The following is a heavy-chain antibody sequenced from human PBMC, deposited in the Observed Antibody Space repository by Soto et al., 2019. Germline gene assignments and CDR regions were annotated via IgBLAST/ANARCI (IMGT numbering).Heavy chain of an antibody. CDR2: ISYDGSNK. Sequence: QVQLVESGGGVVQAGRSPRLSCGASGFTFSSYAIHWVRQAPGKGLEWVALISYDGSNKYYADSVKGRFTISRDNSKNTLYLQMNSLRGEDTAVYYCARGYSSSSAAFDYWGQGTLVTVSS. V-gene: IGHV3-30-3*01. CDR3: ARGYSSSSAAFDY. J-gene: IGHJ4*02. CDR1: GFTFSSYA. D-gene: IGHD6-13*01.